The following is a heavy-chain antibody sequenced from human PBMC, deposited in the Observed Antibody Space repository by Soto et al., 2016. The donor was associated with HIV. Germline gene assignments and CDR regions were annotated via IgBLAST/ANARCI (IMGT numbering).Heavy chain of an antibody. CDR1: GFTFSGSA. V-gene: IGHV3-73*01. CDR3: TRGADYYYYYGMDV. D-gene: IGHD6-19*01. CDR2: IRSKANSYAT. J-gene: IGHJ6*02. Sequence: EVQLVESGGGLVQPGGSLKLSCAASGFTFSGSAMHWVRQASGKGLEWVGRIRSKANSYATAYAASVKGRFTISRDDSKNTAYLQMNSLKTEDTAVYYCTRGADYYYYYGMDVWGQGTTVTVSS.